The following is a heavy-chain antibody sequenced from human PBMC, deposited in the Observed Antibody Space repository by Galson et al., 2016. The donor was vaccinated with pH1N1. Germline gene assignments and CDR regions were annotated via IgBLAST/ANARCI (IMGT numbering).Heavy chain of an antibody. Sequence: ETLSLTCTASGGSISSHYWNWIRQPPGKGLEWIGYVYYSGSTNYNPSLKSRVTISVDTSKNQFSLKLSSVTAADTAVYYCARHDYGDYVGWFDPWGQGTLVTVSS. CDR1: GGSISSHY. CDR2: VYYSGST. D-gene: IGHD4-17*01. V-gene: IGHV4-59*08. J-gene: IGHJ5*02. CDR3: ARHDYGDYVGWFDP.